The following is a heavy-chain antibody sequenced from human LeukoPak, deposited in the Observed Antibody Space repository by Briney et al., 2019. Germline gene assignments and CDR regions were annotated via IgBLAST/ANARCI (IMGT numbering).Heavy chain of an antibody. CDR3: ARGLFHRRPNWFDP. V-gene: IGHV3-21*01. D-gene: IGHD1-14*01. Sequence: GGSLRLSCAASGFTFSSYSMNWVRQAPGKGLEWVSSISSSSSYIYYADSVKGRFTISRDNAKNSLYLQMNSLRAEDTAVYYCARGLFHRRPNWFDPWGQGTLVTVSS. J-gene: IGHJ5*02. CDR2: ISSSSSYI. CDR1: GFTFSSYS.